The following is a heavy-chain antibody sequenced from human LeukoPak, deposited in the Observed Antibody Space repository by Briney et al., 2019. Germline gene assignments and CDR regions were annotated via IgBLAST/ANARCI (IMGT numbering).Heavy chain of an antibody. V-gene: IGHV1-18*01. D-gene: IGHD3-10*01. J-gene: IGHJ4*02. Sequence: ASVKVSCKASGYTFTSYGISWVRQAPGQGLEWMGWISAYNGNTNYAQKLQGRVTMTTDTSTSTAYMELRSLRSDDTAVYYCARLTYYYGSGSYYNVIGEIDYWGQGTLVTVSS. CDR2: ISAYNGNT. CDR3: ARLTYYYGSGSYYNVIGEIDY. CDR1: GYTFTSYG.